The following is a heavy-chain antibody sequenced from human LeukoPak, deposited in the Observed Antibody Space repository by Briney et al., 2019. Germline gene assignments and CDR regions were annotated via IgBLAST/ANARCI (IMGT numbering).Heavy chain of an antibody. J-gene: IGHJ4*02. CDR1: GFTFRSHG. D-gene: IGHD2-21*02. CDR2: ILYDGSDS. CDR3: ARDSPTVVVTGLPDY. V-gene: IGHV3-33*05. Sequence: GKSLRLSCAASGFTFRSHGMHWVRQAPGKGLEWVGVILYDGSDSYYTDSVKGRFTLSRDNSKNTLYLQMNSLRAEDTAVYFCARDSPTVVVTGLPDYWGQGTLVTVSS.